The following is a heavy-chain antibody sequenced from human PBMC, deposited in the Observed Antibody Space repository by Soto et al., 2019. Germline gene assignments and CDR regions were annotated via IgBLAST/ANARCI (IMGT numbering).Heavy chain of an antibody. Sequence: QVQLVQSGAEVKKPGSSVKVSCKASGGTFSSYAISWVRQAPGHGLEWMGVMIPILGTANYAQKFQGKVTITADEPTRQTYMELSSQKSEDTAVYYCTRDPYCSSTSCSTKVPRRYGDVWGQGTTVTVSS. CDR3: TRDPYCSSTSCSTKVPRRYGDV. D-gene: IGHD2-2*01. CDR2: MIPILGTA. V-gene: IGHV1-69*01. J-gene: IGHJ6*02. CDR1: GGTFSSYA.